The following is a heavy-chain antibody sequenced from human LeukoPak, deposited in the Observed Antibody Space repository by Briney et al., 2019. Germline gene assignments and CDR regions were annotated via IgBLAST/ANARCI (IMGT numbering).Heavy chain of an antibody. CDR1: GFTFSSCA. V-gene: IGHV3-23*01. Sequence: PGGSLRLSCAASGFTFSSCAMSWVRQAPGRGLEGVSGISGGGGGTNYADSVKGRLTISRDNPKNTLYLEMNHLRVEDTAVYYCAKDRWEQWLGVSYYDYGMDVWGKGTTVTVSS. D-gene: IGHD6-19*01. J-gene: IGHJ6*04. CDR2: ISGGGGGT. CDR3: AKDRWEQWLGVSYYDYGMDV.